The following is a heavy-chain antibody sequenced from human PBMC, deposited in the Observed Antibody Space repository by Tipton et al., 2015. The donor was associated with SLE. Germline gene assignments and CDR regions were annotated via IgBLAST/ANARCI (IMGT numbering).Heavy chain of an antibody. V-gene: IGHV3-23*01. D-gene: IGHD6-25*01. CDR2: INWNGGST. J-gene: IGHJ3*02. CDR3: ANLAADDAFDI. Sequence: SLRLSCAASGFTFSSYSMNWVRQAPGKGLEWVSGINWNGGSTGYADSVKGRFTISRDNSKNTLYLQMNSLRAEDTAVYYCANLAADDAFDIWGQGTMVTVSS. CDR1: GFTFSSYS.